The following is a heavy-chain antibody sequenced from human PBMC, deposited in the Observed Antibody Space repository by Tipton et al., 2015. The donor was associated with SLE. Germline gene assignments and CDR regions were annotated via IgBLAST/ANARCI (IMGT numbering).Heavy chain of an antibody. V-gene: IGHV4-34*01. J-gene: IGHJ6*03. Sequence: TLSLTCTIYGGSFSGYHWSWIRQPPGQGLEWIGEINYSGSTNYNQSLKSRVTISIGTSKNQLSLKLSSVTAAATAVYYCARGVAGFYFYYYMDVWGKGTTVTIS. CDR3: ARGVAGFYFYYYMDV. CDR1: GGSFSGYH. D-gene: IGHD3-10*01. CDR2: INYSGST.